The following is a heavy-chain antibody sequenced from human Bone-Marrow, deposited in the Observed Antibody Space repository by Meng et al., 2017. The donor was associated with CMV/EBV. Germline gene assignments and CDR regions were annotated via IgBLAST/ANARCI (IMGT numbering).Heavy chain of an antibody. Sequence: GESLKISCAASGFIFSSYGMHWVRQAPGKGLEWVAFIRYDGSNKYYGDSVKGRFTISRDNSKNTMYVQMSSLRSEDTAVYYCARDDYDSVLYYYYGMDVWGQGTTVTVSS. V-gene: IGHV3-30*02. J-gene: IGHJ6*02. CDR1: GFIFSSYG. D-gene: IGHD3-3*01. CDR2: IRYDGSNK. CDR3: ARDDYDSVLYYYYGMDV.